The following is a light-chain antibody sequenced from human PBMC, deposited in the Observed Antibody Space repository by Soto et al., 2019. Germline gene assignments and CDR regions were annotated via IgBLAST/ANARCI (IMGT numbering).Light chain of an antibody. Sequence: DIVMTQSPDSLAVSLGERATINCKSSQSVLYSSNNKNYLAWYQQKPGQPPKLLIYWASTRESGVPDRFSGSGSGTDFTLTISSLQAEDLVVCHRQQSTSSPLTTGGRSKVNI. V-gene: IGKV4-1*01. CDR2: WAS. CDR3: QQSTSSPLT. CDR1: QSVLYSSNNKNY. J-gene: IGKJ4*02.